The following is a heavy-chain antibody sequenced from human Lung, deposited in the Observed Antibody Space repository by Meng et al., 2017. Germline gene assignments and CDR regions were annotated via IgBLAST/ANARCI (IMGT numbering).Heavy chain of an antibody. CDR2: IDPKSDNT. J-gene: IGHJ4*02. CDR1: GYTFAAYW. Sequence: QGQLVQAGPGVKQPGASVKVSCKASGYTFAAYWIQWVRQAPGQGLEWMGRIDPKSDNTHYAQKFQGRVTMTRDTSISTAYMELSGLRSDDTAVYYCARDEDISAAGYLLGDFWGQGTLVTVSS. CDR3: ARDEDISAAGYLLGDF. V-gene: IGHV1-2*06. D-gene: IGHD6-13*01.